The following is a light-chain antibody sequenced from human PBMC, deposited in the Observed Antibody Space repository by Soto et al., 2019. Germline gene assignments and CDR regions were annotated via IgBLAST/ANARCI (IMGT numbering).Light chain of an antibody. CDR1: SSDVGGYNY. Sequence: QSVLTQPASVSGSPGQSITISCTGTSSDVGGYNYVSWYQHHPGKAPKLMIYGVSDRPSGVSNRFSGSKSGNTASLTISGLQAEDEADYYCSSYTSSSTLDYVFGTGTQLTVL. CDR3: SSYTSSSTLDYV. CDR2: GVS. V-gene: IGLV2-14*01. J-gene: IGLJ1*01.